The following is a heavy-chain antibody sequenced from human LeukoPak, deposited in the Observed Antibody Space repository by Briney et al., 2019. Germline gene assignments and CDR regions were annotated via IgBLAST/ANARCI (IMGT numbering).Heavy chain of an antibody. V-gene: IGHV3-74*01. CDR3: ARGGLYGGSSLDS. D-gene: IGHD6-6*01. CDR1: GFTFSSQW. CDR2: VKSDGSIT. Sequence: GGSLRLSCAASGFTFSSQWVYWVRQAPGKGLVWVSRVKSDGSITEYADSVKGRLTISRDNAKNTLYLQMISLRAEDTAVYYCARGGLYGGSSLDSWGQGTLVTVSS. J-gene: IGHJ4*02.